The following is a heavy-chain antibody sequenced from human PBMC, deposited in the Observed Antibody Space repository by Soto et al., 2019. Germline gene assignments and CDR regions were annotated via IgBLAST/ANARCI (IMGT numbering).Heavy chain of an antibody. CDR3: ARGGRGSTYVRDAFDS. CDR2: IYHTGST. V-gene: IGHV4-59*01. CDR1: GGSINMYY. J-gene: IGHJ3*02. Sequence: QAQLQESGPGLVKPSETLSLTCTDSGGSINMYYWSWIRQSPGKGLEWIGYIYHTGSTNYNPSLKSRVTILVETSKNQCSLDLNSVTAADTAVYYFARGGRGSTYVRDAFDSLGQGTMVTVSS. D-gene: IGHD5-18*01.